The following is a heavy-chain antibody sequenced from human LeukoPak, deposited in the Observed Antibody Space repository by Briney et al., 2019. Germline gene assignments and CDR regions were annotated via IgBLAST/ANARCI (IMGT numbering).Heavy chain of an antibody. V-gene: IGHV3-23*01. CDR1: AFTTSTYS. J-gene: IGHJ4*02. CDR2: IGGNGGMT. Sequence: GGSLRLSCAASAFTTSTYSMNWVLQALGSGLDWVSGIGGNGGMTYYAHSVKGRFTIARDNSKNTVYLEMNSLRVEDTAIYYGAKWGGDSGAEQWLVLDYWGQGTLVTVSS. D-gene: IGHD6-19*01. CDR3: AKWGGDSGAEQWLVLDY.